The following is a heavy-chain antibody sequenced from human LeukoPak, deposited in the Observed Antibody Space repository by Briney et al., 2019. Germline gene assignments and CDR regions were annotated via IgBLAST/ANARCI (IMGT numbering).Heavy chain of an antibody. Sequence: PSETLSLTCTVSGGSISSSSYYWGWIRQPPGKGLEWIGSIYYSGSTFYNPSLKSRVTISVDTSKNQFSLKLSSVTAADTAVYYCARLRGSGSPLDYWGRGTLVTVSS. CDR3: ARLRGSGSPLDY. J-gene: IGHJ4*02. CDR2: IYYSGST. V-gene: IGHV4-39*01. CDR1: GGSISSSSYY. D-gene: IGHD3-10*01.